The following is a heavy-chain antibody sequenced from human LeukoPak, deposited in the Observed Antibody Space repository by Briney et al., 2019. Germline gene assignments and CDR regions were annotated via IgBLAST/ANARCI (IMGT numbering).Heavy chain of an antibody. D-gene: IGHD6-19*01. J-gene: IGHJ5*02. Sequence: ASMKVSCKASGYSFTAYLIHWVRQAPGQGLEWMGLIDPKSGVTSSAEKFQGRVTMTRDTSNSTAYMELSSLRSEDTAVYYCAGLVSGGGSWFDPWGQGTLVTVSS. V-gene: IGHV1-2*02. CDR2: IDPKSGVT. CDR3: AGLVSGGGSWFDP. CDR1: GYSFTAYL.